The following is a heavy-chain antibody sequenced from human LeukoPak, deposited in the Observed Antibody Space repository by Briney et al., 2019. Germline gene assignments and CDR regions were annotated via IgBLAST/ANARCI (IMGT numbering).Heavy chain of an antibody. CDR2: IWYDGSNE. CDR3: ARKGRSGWYGDIFDF. V-gene: IGHV3-33*01. J-gene: IGHJ4*02. CDR1: GFVFSDYG. D-gene: IGHD6-19*01. Sequence: GGSLRLSCAGSGFVFSDYGMHWVRQAPGKGLEWVAVIWYDGSNEHYADSVKGRFTIARDNSERRLYLQMNSLRVEDTAVYYCARKGRSGWYGDIFDFWGQGTLVTVSS.